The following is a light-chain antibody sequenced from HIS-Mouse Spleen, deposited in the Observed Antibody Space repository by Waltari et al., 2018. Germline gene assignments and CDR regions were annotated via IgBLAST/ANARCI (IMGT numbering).Light chain of an antibody. Sequence: SSELTQYTAVSVALGQAVRITCQGDRLRIYYASWYQQKPGQAPVLVIYGKNNRPSGIPDRFSGSSSGNTASLTITGAQAEDEADYYCNSRDSSGNHVVFGGGTKLTVL. CDR2: GKN. V-gene: IGLV3-19*01. J-gene: IGLJ2*01. CDR1: RLRIYY. CDR3: NSRDSSGNHVV.